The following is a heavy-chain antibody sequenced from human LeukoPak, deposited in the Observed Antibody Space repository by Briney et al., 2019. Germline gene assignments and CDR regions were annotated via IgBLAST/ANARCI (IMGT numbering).Heavy chain of an antibody. V-gene: IGHV3-21*01. CDR1: GFTFSSYS. CDR3: ARDSYYYDSSGYWDY. D-gene: IGHD3-22*01. Sequence: PGGSLTLSCAASGFTFSSYSMNWVRQAPGEGRGWVSSTSSSSSYIYYADSVKGRFTISRDNAKNSLNLEMNSLRAEDTAVYYCARDSYYYDSSGYWDYWGQGTLVTVSS. J-gene: IGHJ4*02. CDR2: TSSSSSYI.